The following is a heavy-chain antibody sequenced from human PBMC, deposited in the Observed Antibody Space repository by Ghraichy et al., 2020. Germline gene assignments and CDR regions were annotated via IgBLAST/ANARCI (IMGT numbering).Heavy chain of an antibody. V-gene: IGHV3-30-3*01. CDR1: GFTFTTYS. J-gene: IGHJ6*02. Sequence: GESLNISCAASGFTFTTYSMHWVRQTPGKGLEWVAVISHDGNFKYYADSVKGRFTISRDNSRNTVYLQMNSLRAEDTAVYYCARDIKSSSWSYYYYAMDVWGQGTTVTVSS. CDR3: ARDIKSSSWSYYYYAMDV. D-gene: IGHD6-13*01. CDR2: ISHDGNFK.